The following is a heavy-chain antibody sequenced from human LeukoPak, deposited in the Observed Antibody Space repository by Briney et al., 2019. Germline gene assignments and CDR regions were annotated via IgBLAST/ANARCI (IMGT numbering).Heavy chain of an antibody. J-gene: IGHJ6*02. Sequence: ASVEVSCKASGGTFSSYAISWVRQAPGQGLEWMGRIIPILGIANYAQKFQGRVTITADKSTSTAYMELSSLRSEDTAVYYCARDLRGNSSSWYKPLSYYYGMDVWGQGTTVTVSS. CDR1: GGTFSSYA. D-gene: IGHD6-13*01. V-gene: IGHV1-69*04. CDR3: ARDLRGNSSSWYKPLSYYYGMDV. CDR2: IIPILGIA.